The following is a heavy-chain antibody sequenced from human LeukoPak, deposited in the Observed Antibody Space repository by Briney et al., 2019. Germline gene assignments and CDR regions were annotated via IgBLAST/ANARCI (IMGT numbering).Heavy chain of an antibody. D-gene: IGHD5-12*01. CDR1: GGTFSSYA. V-gene: IGHV1-69*06. CDR2: IIPIFGTA. CDR3: ARDLGLGYSGYKYYYYYMDV. Sequence: GAPVKVSCKASGGTFSSYAISWVRQAPVQGLEWMGGIIPIFGTANYAQKFQGRVTITADKSTSTAYMELSSLRSEDTAVYYCARDLGLGYSGYKYYYYYMDVWGKGTTVTISS. J-gene: IGHJ6*03.